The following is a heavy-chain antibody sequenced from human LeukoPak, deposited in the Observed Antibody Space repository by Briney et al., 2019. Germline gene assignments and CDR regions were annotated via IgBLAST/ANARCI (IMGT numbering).Heavy chain of an antibody. V-gene: IGHV3-30-3*01. Sequence: PGGSLRLSCAASGFTFSSYAMLWVRQAPGKGLEWVAVISYDGSNKYYADSVKGRFTISRDNSKNTLYLQMNSLRAEDTAVYYCAKDRDYGDYDYWGQGTLVTVSS. CDR1: GFTFSSYA. CDR3: AKDRDYGDYDY. J-gene: IGHJ4*02. D-gene: IGHD4-17*01. CDR2: ISYDGSNK.